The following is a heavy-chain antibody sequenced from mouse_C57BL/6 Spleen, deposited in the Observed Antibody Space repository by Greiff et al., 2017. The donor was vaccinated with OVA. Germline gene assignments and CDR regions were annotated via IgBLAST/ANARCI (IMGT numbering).Heavy chain of an antibody. J-gene: IGHJ4*01. CDR2: ISSGSSNI. CDR1: GFTFSDYG. V-gene: IGHV5-17*01. Sequence: EVMLVESGGGLVKPGGSLKLSCAASGFTFSDYGMHWVRQAPEKGLEWVAYISSGSSNIYYADTVKGRFTIYRDNAKNTLFLQMTSLRSEDTAMYYCARFQGHYAMDYWGQGTSVTVSS. D-gene: IGHD3-2*02. CDR3: ARFQGHYAMDY.